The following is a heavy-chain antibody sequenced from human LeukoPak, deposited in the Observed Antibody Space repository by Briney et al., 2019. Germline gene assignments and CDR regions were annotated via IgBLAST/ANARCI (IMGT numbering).Heavy chain of an antibody. D-gene: IGHD1-1*01. CDR3: ARGGSNNWARRDYFDY. V-gene: IGHV1-3*01. CDR2: INAGNANT. Sequence: ASVKVSCKASGYTFTSYAMHWVRQAPGQRLEWMGWINAGNANTKYSQKFQGRVTITRDTSASTAYMELSSLTSEDTAVYYCARGGSNNWARRDYFDYWGQGTLVTVSS. J-gene: IGHJ4*02. CDR1: GYTFTSYA.